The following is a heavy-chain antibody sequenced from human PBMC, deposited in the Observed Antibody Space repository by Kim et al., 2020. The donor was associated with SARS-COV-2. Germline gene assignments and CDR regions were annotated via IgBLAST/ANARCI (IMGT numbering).Heavy chain of an antibody. CDR2: ISYDGSNK. Sequence: GRSLRLSCAASGFTFSNYGMHWVRQAPGKGLEWVAVISYDGSNKYYADSMKGRFTVSRDNSKNTLYLQMISLRADDTAVYYCAKGQGSSWQHFIDYWGQGTLVTVSS. V-gene: IGHV3-30*18. CDR1: GFTFSNYG. J-gene: IGHJ4*02. CDR3: AKGQGSSWQHFIDY. D-gene: IGHD6-13*01.